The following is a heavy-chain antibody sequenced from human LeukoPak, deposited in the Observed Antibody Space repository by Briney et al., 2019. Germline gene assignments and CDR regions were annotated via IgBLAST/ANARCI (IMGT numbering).Heavy chain of an antibody. CDR2: INPILGIA. J-gene: IGHJ6*02. V-gene: IGHV1-69*04. CDR1: GGTFSSYA. D-gene: IGHD1-14*01. CDR3: ARTPNRGPPTIYYYYYYGMDV. Sequence: SVKVSCKASGGTFSSYAISWVRQAPGQRLEWMGRINPILGIANDAQKFQSRVTITAHKSTSTAYMELSSLRSEDTAVYYCARTPNRGPPTIYYYYYYGMDVWGQGTTVTVSS.